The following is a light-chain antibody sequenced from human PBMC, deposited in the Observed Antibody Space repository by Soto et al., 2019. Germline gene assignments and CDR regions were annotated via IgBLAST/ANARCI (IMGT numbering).Light chain of an antibody. V-gene: IGKV3D-20*02. CDR1: QSVSSSY. J-gene: IGKJ4*01. Sequence: EILLTQSPGTLSLSPGERVTLSCRASQSVSSSYLTWYQQKPGQAPRLLIYGASTRATGIPARFSGSGSGTDFTLTISSLEPEDFAVYYCQQRSTWPPTFGGGTKVDI. CDR2: GAS. CDR3: QQRSTWPPT.